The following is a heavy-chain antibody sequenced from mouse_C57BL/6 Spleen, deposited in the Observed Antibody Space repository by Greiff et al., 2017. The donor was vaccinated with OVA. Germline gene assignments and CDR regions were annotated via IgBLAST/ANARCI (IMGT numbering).Heavy chain of an antibody. CDR2: ISYAGSN. J-gene: IGHJ4*01. CDR3: ARESYYGSSFYAMDY. Sequence: EVKLMESGPGLVKPSQSLSLTCSVTGYSITSGYYWNWLRQFPGNKLAWMGYISYAGSNNYTPSLKNRISITRDQSKNQLYLKLNSVTTEDTATYYCARESYYGSSFYAMDYWGQGTSVTVSS. D-gene: IGHD1-1*01. CDR1: GYSITSGYY. V-gene: IGHV3-6*01.